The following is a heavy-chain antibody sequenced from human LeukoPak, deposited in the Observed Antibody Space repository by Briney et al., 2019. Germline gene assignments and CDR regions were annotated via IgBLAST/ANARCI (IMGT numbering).Heavy chain of an antibody. CDR3: ARSYTVTKGAFDI. CDR1: GGSISSYY. CDR2: IYYSGSA. V-gene: IGHV4-59*08. Sequence: ASETLSLTCTVSGGSISSYYWSWIRQPPGKGLEWIGHIYYSGSANSNPSLKSRVTISVDTSKNQFSLKLSSVTAADTAVYYCARSYTVTKGAFDIWGQGTMVTVSS. J-gene: IGHJ3*02. D-gene: IGHD4-17*01.